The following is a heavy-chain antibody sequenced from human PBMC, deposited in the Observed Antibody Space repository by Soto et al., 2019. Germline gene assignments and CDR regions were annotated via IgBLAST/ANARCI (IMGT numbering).Heavy chain of an antibody. Sequence: QVQLQESGPGLVKPSQTLSLTCSVSGGSVNSGAFYWGWIRQSPGKGLECLGYIYSFGNTFYNPYLKSRVTISLDTSKNQFSLRLTSVIAADTAIYYCARVMGDGSGNFWWFDVWGQGTLVTVSS. V-gene: IGHV4-31*03. CDR3: ARVMGDGSGNFWWFDV. CDR2: IYSFGNT. CDR1: GGSVNSGAFY. J-gene: IGHJ5*02. D-gene: IGHD3-10*01.